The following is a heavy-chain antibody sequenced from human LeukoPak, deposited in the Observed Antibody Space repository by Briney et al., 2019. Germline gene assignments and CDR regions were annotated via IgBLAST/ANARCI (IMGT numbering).Heavy chain of an antibody. J-gene: IGHJ4*02. D-gene: IGHD3-9*01. CDR3: AKDTYDILTGYYKGYFDY. Sequence: GRSLRLSCAASGFTFDDYAMHWVRQAPGKGLEWVSGISWNSGSIGYADSVKGRFTISRDNAKNSLYLQMNSLRAEDTALYYCAKDTYDILTGYYKGYFDYWGQGTLVTVSS. CDR2: ISWNSGSI. V-gene: IGHV3-9*01. CDR1: GFTFDDYA.